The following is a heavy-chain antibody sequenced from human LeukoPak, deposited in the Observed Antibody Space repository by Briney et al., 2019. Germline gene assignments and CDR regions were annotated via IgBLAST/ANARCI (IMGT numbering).Heavy chain of an antibody. D-gene: IGHD2-15*01. CDR3: AREYCSGGSCYPFDY. CDR2: ISAYNGNT. V-gene: IGHV1-18*01. J-gene: IGHJ4*02. CDR1: GYTFTSYG. Sequence: GASVKVSCKASGYTFTSYGISWVRQAPGQGLEWMGWISAYNGNTNYAQKLQGRVTMTTDTSTSTAYMELRSLRSDDTAVYYCAREYCSGGSCYPFDYWGQGTLVTVSS.